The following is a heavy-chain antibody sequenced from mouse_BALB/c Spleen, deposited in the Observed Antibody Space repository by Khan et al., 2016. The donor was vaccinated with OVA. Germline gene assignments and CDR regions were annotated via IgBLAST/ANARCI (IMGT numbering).Heavy chain of an antibody. CDR3: ARYYYPYYAMDY. Sequence: QVQLKQSGPGLVAPSQSLSITCTVSGFSLTSYGVNWVRQPPGKGLEWLGVIWAGGSTNYNSALMSRLSISKDTSKNHVFLQMNSLQSEDTTMYYCARYYYPYYAMDYWGQGTSVTVSS. J-gene: IGHJ4*01. D-gene: IGHD1-1*02. CDR1: GFSLTSYG. V-gene: IGHV2-9*02. CDR2: IWAGGST.